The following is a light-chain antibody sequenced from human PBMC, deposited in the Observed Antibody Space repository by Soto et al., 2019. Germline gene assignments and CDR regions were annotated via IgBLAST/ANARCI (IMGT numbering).Light chain of an antibody. CDR3: QQRFNWPLT. CDR2: DAS. Sequence: IVLTQSPATLSLSPWERATLSCRASQSVSTYLVWYQQKPGQAPRLLIYDASNRAPGIPARFSGSGSGTDFTLTISSPEPEDFAVYYCQQRFNWPLTFGGGTKVDIK. J-gene: IGKJ4*01. V-gene: IGKV3-11*01. CDR1: QSVSTY.